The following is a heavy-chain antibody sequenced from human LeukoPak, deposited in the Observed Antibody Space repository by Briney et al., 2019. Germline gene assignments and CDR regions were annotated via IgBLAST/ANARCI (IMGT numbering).Heavy chain of an antibody. CDR3: ASSSRRDWYFDL. CDR2: IYTSGST. CDR1: GGSISSYY. D-gene: IGHD6-13*01. J-gene: IGHJ2*01. Sequence: SSETLSLTCTVSGGSISSYYWSWIRQPAGKGLEWIGRIYTSGSTNYSPSLKSRVTISLDTSKNQFSLRLSSVTAADTAIYYCASSSRRDWYFDLWGRGTLVTVSS. V-gene: IGHV4-4*07.